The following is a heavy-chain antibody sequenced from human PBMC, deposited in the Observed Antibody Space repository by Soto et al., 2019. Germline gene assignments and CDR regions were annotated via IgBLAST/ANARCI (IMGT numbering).Heavy chain of an antibody. V-gene: IGHV1-2*04. CDR2: INPKSGGT. Sequence: ASVKVSCKASGYSFSDYHIHWVRQAPGQGLEWLGRINPKSGGTSSAQKFQGWVTMTRDTSISTAYMELTRLRSGDTAVYFCARGHSTDCSNGVCSFFYNHEMDVWGQGTMVTVS. CDR3: ARGHSTDCSNGVCSFFYNHEMDV. J-gene: IGHJ6*02. D-gene: IGHD2-8*01. CDR1: GYSFSDYH.